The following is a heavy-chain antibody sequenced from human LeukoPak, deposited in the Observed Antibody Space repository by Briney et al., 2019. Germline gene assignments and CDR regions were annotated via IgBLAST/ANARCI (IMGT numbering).Heavy chain of an antibody. D-gene: IGHD2-2*01. CDR3: ASADIVVVPAATGGGSYYYGMDV. CDR1: GGTFSSYA. CDR2: IIPIFGTA. Sequence: ASVKVSCKASGGTFSSYAISWVRQAPGQGLEWMGGIIPIFGTANYAQKFQGRVTITADESTSTAYMELSSLRSEDTAVYYCASADIVVVPAATGGGSYYYGMDVWGQGTTVTVSS. J-gene: IGHJ6*02. V-gene: IGHV1-69*13.